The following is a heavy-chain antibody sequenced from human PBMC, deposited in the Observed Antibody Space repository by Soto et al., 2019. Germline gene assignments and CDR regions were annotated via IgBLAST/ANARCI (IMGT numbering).Heavy chain of an antibody. CDR3: ARGYSSRSWFDP. CDR1: GGTYSSYA. CDR2: IIPIFDTA. Sequence: ASVKVSCKASGGTYSSYAISWVRQAPGQGLEWMGGIIPIFDTANYAQKFQGRVTITADESTSTAYMELSSLRSEDTAVYYCARGYSSRSWFDPWGQGTLVTVSS. D-gene: IGHD6-13*01. V-gene: IGHV1-69*13. J-gene: IGHJ5*02.